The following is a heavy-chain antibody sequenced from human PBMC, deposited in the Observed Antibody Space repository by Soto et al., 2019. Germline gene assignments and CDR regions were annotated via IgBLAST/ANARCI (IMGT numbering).Heavy chain of an antibody. D-gene: IGHD6-13*01. CDR1: VYSFTSYW. CDR3: ARHLRIAALGFDP. V-gene: IGHV5-51*01. Sequence: GESLKISCKGSVYSFTSYWIGWLRQLPGKGLEWLGIIYPGDSDTRYSPSFQGQVTISADNSISTAYLQWSSLKASDTAMYYCARHLRIAALGFDPWGQGTLVNVSS. J-gene: IGHJ5*02. CDR2: IYPGDSDT.